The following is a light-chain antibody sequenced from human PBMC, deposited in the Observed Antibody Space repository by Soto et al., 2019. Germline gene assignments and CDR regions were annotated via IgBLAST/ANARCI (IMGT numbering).Light chain of an antibody. CDR3: QHYNRYSEA. CDR2: KAS. V-gene: IGKV1-5*03. CDR1: RTVSSW. Sequence: DIQMTQSPSTLSGSVGDRVTITCRASRTVSSWLAWYQQKPGKAPKLLIYKASTLISGAPSRFSGSGSGTEFPLTISRLQPDYFATYYCQHYNRYSEAFGQGTKVELK. J-gene: IGKJ1*01.